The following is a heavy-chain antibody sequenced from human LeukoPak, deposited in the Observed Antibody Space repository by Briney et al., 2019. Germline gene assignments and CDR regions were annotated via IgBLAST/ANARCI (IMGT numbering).Heavy chain of an antibody. CDR2: ISAGCGDT. CDR1: GFTFSSYA. CDR3: AKPGYSGTWFRNFGY. J-gene: IGHJ4*02. V-gene: IGHV3-23*01. Sequence: GGSLRLSCGASGFTFSSYAMNWVRQAPGKGLEWVSVISAGCGDTNYADSVRGRFTISRDNSKNTLSLQMNSLRPEDTAVYYCAKPGYSGTWFRNFGYWGQGTLVTVSS. D-gene: IGHD6-13*01.